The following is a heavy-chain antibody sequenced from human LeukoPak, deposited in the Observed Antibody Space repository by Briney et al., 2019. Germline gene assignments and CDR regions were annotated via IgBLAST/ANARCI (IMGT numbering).Heavy chain of an antibody. V-gene: IGHV3-23*01. J-gene: IGHJ6*02. CDR2: ISGSGGST. Sequence: PGGSLRLSCAASGFTFSSYAMSWVRQAPGKGLEWVSAISGSGGSTYYADSVKGRFTISRDNSKNTLNLQMNSLRAEDTAVYYCAKGSVATKYYYYGMDVWGQGTTVTVSS. D-gene: IGHD5-12*01. CDR3: AKGSVATKYYYYGMDV. CDR1: GFTFSSYA.